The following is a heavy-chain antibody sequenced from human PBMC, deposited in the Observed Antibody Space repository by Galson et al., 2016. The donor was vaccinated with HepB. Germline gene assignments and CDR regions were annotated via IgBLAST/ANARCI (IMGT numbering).Heavy chain of an antibody. V-gene: IGHV3-48*04. CDR3: ARDHDWAFDY. Sequence: SLRLSCAASGFALSSYSMNWVRQAPGKGPEWVSYITGSSSRISYADSVKGRFTISRDNAKNLLYLQMNSLRAEDTAVYSCARDHDWAFDYWGQGVLVIVSS. D-gene: IGHD3-9*01. CDR2: ITGSSSRI. CDR1: GFALSSYS. J-gene: IGHJ4*02.